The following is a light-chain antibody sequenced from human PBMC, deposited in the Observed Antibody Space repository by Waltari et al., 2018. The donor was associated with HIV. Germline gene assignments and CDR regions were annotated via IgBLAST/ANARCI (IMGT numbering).Light chain of an antibody. J-gene: IGLJ2*01. CDR2: DKH. CDR1: SSNIGNNY. V-gene: IGLV1-51*01. Sequence: QSVLTQPPSVSAAPGQMVTISCSGSSSNIGNNYVSWYQQLPGTAPKLLIYDKHKRPSWIPDRFSGSKSGTSATLGITGLQTGDEADYYCGAWDSSLSAVVFGGGTKLIVL. CDR3: GAWDSSLSAVV.